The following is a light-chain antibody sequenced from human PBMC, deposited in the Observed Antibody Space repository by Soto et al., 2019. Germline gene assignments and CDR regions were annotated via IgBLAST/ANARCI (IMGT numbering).Light chain of an antibody. J-gene: IGKJ5*01. Sequence: EIVMTQSPATLSISPGERATLSCRANQSVSSTLAWYQQKPGQAPRLLIYGASTRATGIPARFSGSGSGTEFTLTISSLQSEDFAVYYCQQYNNWPLTFGQGTRLEIK. CDR2: GAS. CDR1: QSVSST. CDR3: QQYNNWPLT. V-gene: IGKV3-15*01.